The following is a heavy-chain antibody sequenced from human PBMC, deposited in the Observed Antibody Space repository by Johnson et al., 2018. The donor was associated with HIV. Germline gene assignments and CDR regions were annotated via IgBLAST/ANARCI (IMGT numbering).Heavy chain of an antibody. CDR2: LRLNSGTI. Sequence: VQLVESGGGLVQPGRSLRLSCAASGFTFDDYAMHWVRQAPGKGLEWISGLRLNSGTIGYAVSVTGRFNIFRDNAKNSLYLQMTSLRAEDTALYYCARELGYCSGGSCHDAFDIWGQGTMVTVSS. J-gene: IGHJ3*02. CDR3: ARELGYCSGGSCHDAFDI. V-gene: IGHV3-9*01. D-gene: IGHD2-15*01. CDR1: GFTFDDYA.